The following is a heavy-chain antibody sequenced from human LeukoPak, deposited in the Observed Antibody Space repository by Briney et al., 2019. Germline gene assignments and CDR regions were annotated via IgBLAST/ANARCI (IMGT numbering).Heavy chain of an antibody. Sequence: GGSLRLSCAASGFTFSNYWMHWVRRAPGKGLAWVSRINTDGSSTSYADSVKGRFTISRDNAKNTLYLQMNSLRAEDTAVYYCARSLLYYYDSSGPENWGQGSLVTVSS. D-gene: IGHD3-22*01. J-gene: IGHJ4*02. CDR2: INTDGSST. CDR3: ARSLLYYYDSSGPEN. CDR1: GFTFSNYW. V-gene: IGHV3-74*01.